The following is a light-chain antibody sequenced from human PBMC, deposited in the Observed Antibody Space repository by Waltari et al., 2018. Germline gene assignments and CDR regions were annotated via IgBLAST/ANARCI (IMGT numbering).Light chain of an antibody. Sequence: EIVLTPSPATLSLSPGERAPPSCRASQSVSSYLAWYQHKPGQAPRLLIYGASNRATGIPARFSGSGSGTDFTLTISSLEPEDFAVYYCQQRTNWITFGQGTRLEIK. V-gene: IGKV3-11*01. CDR1: QSVSSY. J-gene: IGKJ5*01. CDR2: GAS. CDR3: QQRTNWIT.